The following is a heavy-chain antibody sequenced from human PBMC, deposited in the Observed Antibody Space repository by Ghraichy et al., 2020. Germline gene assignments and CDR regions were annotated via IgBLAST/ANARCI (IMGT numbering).Heavy chain of an antibody. D-gene: IGHD3-22*01. CDR2: IWYDGSNK. Sequence: GGSLRLSCAASGFTFSSYGMHWVRQAPGKGLEWVAVIWYDGSNKYYADSVKGRFTISRDNSKNTLYLQMNSLRAEDTAVYYCARDRGAYYYDSSGPSGYGMDIWGQGTTVTVSS. J-gene: IGHJ6*02. CDR1: GFTFSSYG. CDR3: ARDRGAYYYDSSGPSGYGMDI. V-gene: IGHV3-33*01.